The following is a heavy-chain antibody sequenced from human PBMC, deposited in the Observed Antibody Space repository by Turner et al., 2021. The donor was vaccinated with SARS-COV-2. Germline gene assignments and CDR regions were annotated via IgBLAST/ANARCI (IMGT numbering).Heavy chain of an antibody. Sequence: QLFESGGGLEESGKSLRLSCVASGFSFGDSIIAWVRQAPGKGLEFVSSIAAGADYTFYSDSVRGRFAVSRDNLKNTLYLEMNSLRVGDSALYYCARVASYYFDGRLWVGPLDTWGQGTLVSVS. D-gene: IGHD3-9*01. CDR1: GFSFGDSI. V-gene: IGHV3-23*01. CDR3: ARVASYYFDGRLWVGPLDT. CDR2: IAAGADYT. J-gene: IGHJ5*01.